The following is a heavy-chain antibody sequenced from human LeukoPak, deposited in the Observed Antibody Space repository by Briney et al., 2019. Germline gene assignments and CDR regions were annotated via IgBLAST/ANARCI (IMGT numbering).Heavy chain of an antibody. V-gene: IGHV4-34*01. CDR1: GGSFSGYY. Sequence: NTSETLSLTCAVYGGSFSGYYWSWLRQPPGKGLEWIGEINHSGSTNYNPSLKSRVTISVDTSKNQFSLKLSSVTAADTAVYYCARGSGRYCSSTSCYAYYYYYMDVWGKGTTVTVSS. CDR3: ARGSGRYCSSTSCYAYYYYYMDV. D-gene: IGHD2-2*01. CDR2: INHSGST. J-gene: IGHJ6*03.